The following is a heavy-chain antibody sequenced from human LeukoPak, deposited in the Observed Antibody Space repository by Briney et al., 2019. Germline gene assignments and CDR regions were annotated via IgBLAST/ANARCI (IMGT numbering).Heavy chain of an antibody. Sequence: PGGSLRLSCAASGFTFSNYWMSWVRQAPGKGLEWVSSISSSSSSYIYYADSVKGRFTISRDNSKNTLYLQMNSLRAEDTAVYYCARDLRLMMWGQGTLVTVSS. CDR2: ISSSSSSYI. CDR1: GFTFSNYW. CDR3: ARDLRLMM. J-gene: IGHJ4*02. V-gene: IGHV3-21*04. D-gene: IGHD3-16*01.